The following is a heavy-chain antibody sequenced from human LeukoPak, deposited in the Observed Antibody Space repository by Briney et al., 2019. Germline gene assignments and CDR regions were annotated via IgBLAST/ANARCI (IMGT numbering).Heavy chain of an antibody. CDR1: GYTFTSYD. CDR3: AKDASHYDFWSGYYYYFDY. V-gene: IGHV1-8*01. Sequence: ASVKVSCKASGYTFTSYDINWVRQATGQGLEWMGWMNPNSGNTGYAQKFQGRVTMTRNTSISTAYMELSSLRAEDTAVYYCAKDASHYDFWSGYYYYFDYWGQGTLVTVSS. D-gene: IGHD3-3*01. J-gene: IGHJ4*02. CDR2: MNPNSGNT.